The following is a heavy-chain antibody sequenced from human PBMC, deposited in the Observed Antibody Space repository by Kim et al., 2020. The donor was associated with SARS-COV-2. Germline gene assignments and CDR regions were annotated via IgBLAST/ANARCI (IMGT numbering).Heavy chain of an antibody. V-gene: IGHV1-2*02. Sequence: ASVKVSCKASGYTFTGYYMHWVRQAPGQGLEWMGWINPNSGGTNYAQKFQGRVTMTRDTSISTAYMELSRLRSDDTAVYYCARGVYYYDSSGYSSFDIWGQGTMVTVSS. CDR3: ARGVYYYDSSGYSSFDI. D-gene: IGHD3-22*01. CDR2: INPNSGGT. CDR1: GYTFTGYY. J-gene: IGHJ3*02.